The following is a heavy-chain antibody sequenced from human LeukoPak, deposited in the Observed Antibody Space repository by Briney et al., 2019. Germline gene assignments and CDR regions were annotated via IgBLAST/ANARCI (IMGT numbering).Heavy chain of an antibody. V-gene: IGHV3-23*01. CDR1: GFTFSSYA. J-gene: IGHJ6*03. CDR2: ISGSGGST. D-gene: IGHD3-3*01. Sequence: GGSLRLSCAASGFTFSSYAMSWVRQAPGKGLEWVSAISGSGGSTYYADSVKGRFTISRDNSKNTLYLQMNSLRAEDTAVYYCAKDIKGSGVVRYYYMDVWGKGTTVTVSS. CDR3: AKDIKGSGVVRYYYMDV.